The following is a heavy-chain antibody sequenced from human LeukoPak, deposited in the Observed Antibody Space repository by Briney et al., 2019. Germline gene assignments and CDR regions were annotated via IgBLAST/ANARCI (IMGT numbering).Heavy chain of an antibody. V-gene: IGHV4-59*01. CDR3: ARLDYSNYVQDY. J-gene: IGHJ4*02. CDR2: IYYSGST. Sequence: SETLSLTCTVSGGSISSYYWSWIRQPPGKGXXWIGNIYYSGSTNYNPSLKGRVTISVDTSKNQFSLKLSSVTAADTAVYYCARLDYSNYVQDYWGQGTLVTVSS. CDR1: GGSISSYY. D-gene: IGHD4-11*01.